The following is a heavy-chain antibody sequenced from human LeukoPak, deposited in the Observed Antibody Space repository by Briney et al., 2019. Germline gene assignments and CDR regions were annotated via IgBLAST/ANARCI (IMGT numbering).Heavy chain of an antibody. Sequence: ASVRVSCKASGYTFTGYYMHWVRQAPGQGLEWMGWINPNSGGTNYAQKFQGRVTMTRDTSISTAYMELSRLRSDDTAVYYCXXXXXXXXXXXXXXYTLKYYYYMDVWGKGTTVTVSS. J-gene: IGHJ6*03. CDR3: XXXXXXXXXXXXXXYTLKYYYYMDV. V-gene: IGHV1-2*02. D-gene: IGHD2-2*02. CDR1: GYTFTGYY. CDR2: INPNSGGT.